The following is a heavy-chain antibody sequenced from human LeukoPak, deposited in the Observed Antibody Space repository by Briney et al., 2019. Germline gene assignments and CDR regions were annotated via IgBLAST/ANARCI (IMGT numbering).Heavy chain of an antibody. CDR3: ARLGGYWFDP. J-gene: IGHJ5*02. D-gene: IGHD3-16*01. Sequence: PSETLSLTCAVSGGSISSYYWSWIRQPPGKGLEWIGYIYHSGSTYYNPSPKSRVTISVDRSKNEFSLKLSSVTAADTAVYYCARLGGYWFDPWAREPWSPSPQ. V-gene: IGHV4-59*12. CDR1: GGSISSYY. CDR2: IYHSGST.